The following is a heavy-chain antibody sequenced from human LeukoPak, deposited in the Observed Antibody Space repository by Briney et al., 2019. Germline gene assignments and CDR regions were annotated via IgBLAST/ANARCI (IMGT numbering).Heavy chain of an antibody. CDR3: ARGIDSSGYYYVGGSWFDP. D-gene: IGHD3-22*01. J-gene: IGHJ5*02. CDR1: GYTFTSYG. Sequence: VKVSCKASGYTFTSYGISWVRQAPGQGLEWMGWISAYNGNTNYAQKLQGGVTMTTDTSMSTAYMELRSLRSDDTAVYYCARGIDSSGYYYVGGSWFDPWGQGTLVTVSS. CDR2: ISAYNGNT. V-gene: IGHV1-18*01.